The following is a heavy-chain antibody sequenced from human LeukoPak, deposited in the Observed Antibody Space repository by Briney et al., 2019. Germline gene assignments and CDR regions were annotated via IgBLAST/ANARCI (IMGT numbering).Heavy chain of an antibody. J-gene: IGHJ5*02. V-gene: IGHV3-33*01. D-gene: IGHD4-17*01. CDR2: IWYDGSNK. CDR3: AGSITVTTNWFDP. CDR1: GFTFSSYG. Sequence: PGGSLRLSCAASGFTFSSYGMHWVRQAPGKGLEWVAVIWYDGSNKYYADSVKGRFTISRDNSKNTLYLQMNSLRAEDTAVYYCAGSITVTTNWFDPWGQGTLVTVSS.